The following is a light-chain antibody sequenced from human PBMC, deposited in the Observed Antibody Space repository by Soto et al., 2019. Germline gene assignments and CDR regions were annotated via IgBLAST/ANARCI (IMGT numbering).Light chain of an antibody. CDR1: SSNIGSHT. CDR3: AAWDASLSGLVV. Sequence: QSVLTQPPSASGTPGQRVTIFCSGSSSNIGSHTVNWYQQLPGTAPKLLICNNNQRPSGVPARFSGSKSGTSASLAISGLQSEDEAEYYCAAWDASLSGLVVFGGGTKLTVL. J-gene: IGLJ2*01. CDR2: NNN. V-gene: IGLV1-44*01.